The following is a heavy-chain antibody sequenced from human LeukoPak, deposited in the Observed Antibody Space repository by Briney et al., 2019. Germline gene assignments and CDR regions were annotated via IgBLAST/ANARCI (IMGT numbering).Heavy chain of an antibody. CDR3: AKAWDITMVRGIDS. V-gene: IGHV3-9*01. CDR2: ISWNSNNI. J-gene: IGHJ4*02. D-gene: IGHD3-10*01. Sequence: PGGSLRLSCAASGFTFDDYGIHWVRQAPGKGLEWVSGISWNSNNIAYADSVKGRFTISRDNAKNSLYLQMNSLRAEDTALYYCAKAWDITMVRGIDSWGQGTLVIVSS. CDR1: GFTFDDYG.